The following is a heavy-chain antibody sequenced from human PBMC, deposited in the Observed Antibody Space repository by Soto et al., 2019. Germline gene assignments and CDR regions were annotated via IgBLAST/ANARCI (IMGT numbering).Heavy chain of an antibody. D-gene: IGHD2-21*02. CDR1: GYTFTNYA. J-gene: IGHJ4*02. Sequence: ASVKVSCKASGYTFTNYAMHWVRQAPGQGLEWMGIINPSGGRTSYAQKFQDRVTMTRDTSTNTVYMELSSLRSDDTAVYYCARTYCAADCPRRDFDYWGQGTLVTSPQ. CDR3: ARTYCAADCPRRDFDY. V-gene: IGHV1-46*01. CDR2: INPSGGRT.